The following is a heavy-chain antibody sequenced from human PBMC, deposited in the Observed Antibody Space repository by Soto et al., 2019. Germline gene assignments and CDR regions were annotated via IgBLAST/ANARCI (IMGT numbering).Heavy chain of an antibody. Sequence: SETLSLTCAVYGGSFNAYYWNWIRQPPGKGLEWIGEINYSGSTYYNPSLKSRVTISVDTSKNQFSLKLSSVTAADTAVYYCARTGHAVEYYYYGMDVWGQGTTVTVSS. CDR3: ARTGHAVEYYYYGMDV. CDR1: GGSFNAYY. J-gene: IGHJ6*02. CDR2: INYSGST. V-gene: IGHV4-34*01.